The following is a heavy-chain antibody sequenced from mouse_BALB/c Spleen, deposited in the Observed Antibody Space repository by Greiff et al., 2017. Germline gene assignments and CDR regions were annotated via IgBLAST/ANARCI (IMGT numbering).Heavy chain of an antibody. J-gene: IGHJ2*01. CDR1: GFTFSSYA. CDR2: ISSGGSYT. CDR3: ARQNDYFDY. V-gene: IGHV5-9-3*01. Sequence: EVQRVESGGGLVQPGGSLTLTCAASGFTFSSYAMSWVRQTPGKRLEWVATISSGGSYTYYPDSVKGRFTISRDNAKNTLYLKMSSLRAEDTAMYYCARQNDYFDYWGQGTTLTVSA. D-gene: IGHD2-3*01.